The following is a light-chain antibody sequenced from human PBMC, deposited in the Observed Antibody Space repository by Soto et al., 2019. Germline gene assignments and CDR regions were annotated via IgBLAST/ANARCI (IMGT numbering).Light chain of an antibody. J-gene: IGKJ1*01. Sequence: EIVMTQSPATLSVSPGERATLSCSASQSISSNLAWYQQKPGQAPRLLIYGASTRATGIPARFSGSGSGTEFTLTISSLQSEDFAVYYCQQYHNWPRTFGQGTKVEIK. CDR3: QQYHNWPRT. CDR1: QSISSN. CDR2: GAS. V-gene: IGKV3-15*01.